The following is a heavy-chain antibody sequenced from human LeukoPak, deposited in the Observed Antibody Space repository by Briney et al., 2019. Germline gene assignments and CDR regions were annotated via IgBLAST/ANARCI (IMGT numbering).Heavy chain of an antibody. D-gene: IGHD6-13*01. J-gene: IGHJ5*02. V-gene: IGHV3-23*01. Sequence: TGGSLRLSCAASGLTFSSYAMSWVRQAPGKGLEWVSAISGSGSRTYYADSVKGRFIISRDNSKNTLYLRINSLRAEDTAVYYCAKEVVVSAAVGTVGFDPWGQGTLVIVSS. CDR2: ISGSGSRT. CDR1: GLTFSSYA. CDR3: AKEVVVSAAVGTVGFDP.